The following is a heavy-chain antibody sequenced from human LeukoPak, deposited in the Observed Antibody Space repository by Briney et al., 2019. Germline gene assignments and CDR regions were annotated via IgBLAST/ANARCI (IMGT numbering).Heavy chain of an antibody. V-gene: IGHV3-23*01. J-gene: IGHJ4*02. CDR2: IRGSGGVT. CDR3: AKGGGSNWEGGDC. D-gene: IGHD4-11*01. Sequence: GGSLRLSCAALGFTVRTYNMIWVRQAPGKGLEWVSSIRGSGGVTYYADSVKGRFTISRDESKNTVYLQMNSLRAEDTAVYYWAKGGGSNWEGGDCWGRGTLVTVP. CDR1: GFTVRTYN.